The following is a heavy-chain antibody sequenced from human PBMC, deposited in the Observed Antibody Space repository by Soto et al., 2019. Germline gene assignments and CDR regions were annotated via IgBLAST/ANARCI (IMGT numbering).Heavy chain of an antibody. V-gene: IGHV1-69*01. CDR1: GGSFISYR. Sequence: SVKGSCKASGGSFISYRSNWVRQAPGQGLEWVGGIVPIRRTADYAQTFQGRVSITADESARTSYMELRSLRSQDTAVYYCVRDSGAKLSSSWGQRTLVTVSS. D-gene: IGHD6-13*01. CDR3: VRDSGAKLSSS. CDR2: IVPIRRTA. J-gene: IGHJ4*02.